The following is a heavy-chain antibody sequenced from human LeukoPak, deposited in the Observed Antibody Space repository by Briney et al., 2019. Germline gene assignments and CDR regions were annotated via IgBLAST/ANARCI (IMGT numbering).Heavy chain of an antibody. CDR3: VRGGGYEDFDY. CDR2: ICSSGAA. J-gene: IGHJ4*02. V-gene: IGHV3-66*01. Sequence: PGGSLRLSCAASGFTVSRKYMSWVRQAPGKGLEWVSVICSSGAAYYADSVKGRFTISRDNSKNTVYLQVNSLRAEDTAVYYCVRGGGYEDFDYWGQGTLVTVSS. CDR1: GFTVSRKY. D-gene: IGHD5-12*01.